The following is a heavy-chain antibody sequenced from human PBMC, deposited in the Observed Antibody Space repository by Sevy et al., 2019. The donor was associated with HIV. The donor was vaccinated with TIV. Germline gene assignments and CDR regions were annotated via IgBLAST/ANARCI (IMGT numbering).Heavy chain of an antibody. Sequence: ASVKVSCKVSGYTLTELSMHWVRQAPGKGLEWMGGFDPEDGETIYAQKFQDRVTMTEDTSTDTAYMELSSLRSEDTAVYYCATVHYGDYSAFDIWGQGTMVTVSS. CDR3: ATVHYGDYSAFDI. J-gene: IGHJ3*02. D-gene: IGHD4-17*01. CDR2: FDPEDGET. CDR1: GYTLTELS. V-gene: IGHV1-24*01.